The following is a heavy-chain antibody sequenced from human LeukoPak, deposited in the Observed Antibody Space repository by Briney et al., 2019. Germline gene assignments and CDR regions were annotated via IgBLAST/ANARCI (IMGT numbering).Heavy chain of an antibody. V-gene: IGHV3-21*01. J-gene: IGHJ4*02. Sequence: GGSPRLSCAASGFTFRSYNMNWGRQAPREGLGWVSFISSSSSYIYYADSVKGRFTISRDNAKNSLYLQMNSLRAEDTAVYYCARDPPAVAADYWGQGTLVTVSS. CDR3: ARDPPAVAADY. CDR2: ISSSSSYI. CDR1: GFTFRSYN. D-gene: IGHD6-19*01.